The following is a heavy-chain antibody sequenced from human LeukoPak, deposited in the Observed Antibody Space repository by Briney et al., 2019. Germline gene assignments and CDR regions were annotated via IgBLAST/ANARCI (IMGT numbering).Heavy chain of an antibody. V-gene: IGHV3-7*01. Sequence: GGSLRLSCAASGFTFSSYWMSWIRQAPGRGLEWVANIKQDGSEKYYADSVKGRFTISRDNAKNSLYLQMNSLRVEDTAMYYCAADSGGSRYWGQGTLAAVSS. CDR1: GFTFSSYW. CDR2: IKQDGSEK. J-gene: IGHJ4*02. D-gene: IGHD2-15*01. CDR3: AADSGGSRY.